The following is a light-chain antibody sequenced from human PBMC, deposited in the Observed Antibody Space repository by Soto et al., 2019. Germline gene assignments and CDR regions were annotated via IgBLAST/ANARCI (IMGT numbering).Light chain of an antibody. CDR1: QSVRSTY. V-gene: IGKV3-11*01. CDR3: QQRINWPPTT. J-gene: IGKJ5*01. CDR2: DAS. Sequence: ELVLTQSPGTLSLSPGERASLSCRASQSVRSTYLAWYPQKPGQAPRLLIYDASNRATGIPARFSGSGSGTDFTLTISSLEPEDFAVYYCQQRINWPPTTFGQGTRLEIK.